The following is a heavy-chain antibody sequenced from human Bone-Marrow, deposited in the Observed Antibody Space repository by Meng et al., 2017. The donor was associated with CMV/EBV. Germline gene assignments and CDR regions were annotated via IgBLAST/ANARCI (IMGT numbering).Heavy chain of an antibody. CDR1: GFTFSSYA. CDR2: ISYDGSNK. J-gene: IGHJ6*02. V-gene: IGHV3-30*04. D-gene: IGHD3-22*01. CDR3: ARSALDSSGYYGAYYYGMDV. Sequence: GESLKISCAASGFTFSSYAMHWVRQAPGKGLEWVAVISYDGSNKYYADSVKGRFTISRDNSKNTLYLQMNSLRAEDTAVYYCARSALDSSGYYGAYYYGMDVWGQGTTVTVSS.